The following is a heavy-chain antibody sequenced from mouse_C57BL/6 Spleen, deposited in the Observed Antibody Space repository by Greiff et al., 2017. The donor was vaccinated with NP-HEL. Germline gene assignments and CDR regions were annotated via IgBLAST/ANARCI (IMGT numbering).Heavy chain of an antibody. D-gene: IGHD1-1*01. CDR2: ISSGGSYT. J-gene: IGHJ1*03. CDR1: GFTFSSYG. CDR3: ARHDYGSSYGYWYFDV. Sequence: EVKVVESGGDLVKPGGSLKLSCAASGFTFSSYGMSWVRQTPDKRLEWVATISSGGSYTYYPDSVKGRFTISRDNAKNTLYLQMSSLKSEDTAMYYCARHDYGSSYGYWYFDVWGTGTTVTVSS. V-gene: IGHV5-6*01.